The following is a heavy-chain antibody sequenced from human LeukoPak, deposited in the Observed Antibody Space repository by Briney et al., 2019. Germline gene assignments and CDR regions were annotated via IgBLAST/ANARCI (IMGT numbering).Heavy chain of an antibody. D-gene: IGHD3-22*01. V-gene: IGHV1-18*01. J-gene: IGHJ4*02. CDR3: ARISTYYYDSSGYYYPD. CDR2: ISATSGNT. Sequence: GASVKVSCKASGYTFTIYDISWVRQAPGRGFEWMGWISATSGNTNYAQKFQGRVTITADKSTSTAYMELSSLRSEDTAVYYCARISTYYYDSSGYYYPDWGQGTLVTVSS. CDR1: GYTFTIYD.